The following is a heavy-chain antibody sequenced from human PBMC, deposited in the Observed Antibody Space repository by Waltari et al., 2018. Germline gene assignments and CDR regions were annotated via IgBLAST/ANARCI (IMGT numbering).Heavy chain of an antibody. J-gene: IGHJ4*02. CDR3: ARSRIQLWFFDY. D-gene: IGHD5-18*01. Sequence: QLQLQESGPGLVKPSETLSLTCTVSGGSISSSSYYWGWIRQPPGKGLEWIGSIYYSGGTYYNPSLKSRVTISVDTSKNQFSLKLSSVTAADTAVYYCARSRIQLWFFDYWGQGTLVTVSS. CDR1: GGSISSSSYY. V-gene: IGHV4-39*07. CDR2: IYYSGGT.